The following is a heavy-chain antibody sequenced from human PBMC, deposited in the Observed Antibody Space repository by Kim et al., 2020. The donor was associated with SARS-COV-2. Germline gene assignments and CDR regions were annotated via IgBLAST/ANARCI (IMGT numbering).Heavy chain of an antibody. D-gene: IGHD3-16*02. CDR1: GFTFSSYA. CDR2: ISYDGSNK. J-gene: IGHJ4*02. Sequence: GGSLRLSCAASGFTFSSYAMHWVRQAPGKGLEWVAVISYDGSNKYYADSVKGRFTISRDNSKNTLYLQMNSLRAEDTAVYYCARDRVSVTFGGVIEYFDYWGQGTLVTVSS. V-gene: IGHV3-30-3*01. CDR3: ARDRVSVTFGGVIEYFDY.